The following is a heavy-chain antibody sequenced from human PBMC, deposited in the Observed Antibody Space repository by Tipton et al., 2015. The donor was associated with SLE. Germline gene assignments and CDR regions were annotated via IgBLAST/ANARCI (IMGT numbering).Heavy chain of an antibody. D-gene: IGHD6-19*01. J-gene: IGHJ4*02. CDR2: IYYSETT. CDR1: GGSISSRSYY. CDR3: ARHDSEGSGWTPFDS. Sequence: LRLSCNVSGGSISSRSYYWGWIRQPQGKGLEWIGSIYYSETTYYNPSLKSRVTISVDTSKNQFSLNLSSVTAADTAVYYCARHDSEGSGWTPFDSWGQGTMVTVSS. V-gene: IGHV4-39*01.